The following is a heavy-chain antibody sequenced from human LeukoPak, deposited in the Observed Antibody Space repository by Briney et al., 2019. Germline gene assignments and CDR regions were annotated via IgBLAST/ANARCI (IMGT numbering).Heavy chain of an antibody. CDR1: GFTFSSYA. J-gene: IGHJ4*02. Sequence: GRSLRLSCAASGFTFSSYAMHWVRQAPGKGLEWVAVIPYDGSNKYYADSVKGRFTISRDNSKNTLYLQMNILRAEDTAAYYCAKSTRSGGSCYDYWGQGTLVTVSS. CDR3: AKSTRSGGSCYDY. CDR2: IPYDGSNK. V-gene: IGHV3-30-3*02. D-gene: IGHD2-15*01.